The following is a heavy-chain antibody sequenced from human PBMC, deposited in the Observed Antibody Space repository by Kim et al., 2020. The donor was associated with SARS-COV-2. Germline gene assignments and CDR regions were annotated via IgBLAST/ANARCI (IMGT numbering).Heavy chain of an antibody. V-gene: IGHV5-51*01. CDR1: GYIFSDYW. J-gene: IGHJ4*02. D-gene: IGHD4-17*01. CDR3: VRQLGNDYGDFVFAY. CDR2: IYPGDADS. Sequence: GESLKISCKGSGYIFSDYWIGWVRRMPGKGLEWVGMIYPGDADSRYSPSFQGHVTISVDTSISTAYLQWRSPKASDTAIYFCVRQLGNDYGDFVFAYWGQGNQVTVSS.